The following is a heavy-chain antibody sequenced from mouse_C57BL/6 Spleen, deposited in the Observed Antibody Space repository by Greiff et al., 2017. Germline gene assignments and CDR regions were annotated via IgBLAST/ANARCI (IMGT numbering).Heavy chain of an antibody. Sequence: VQLQQSGPELVKPGASAKIFCKASGYPFTDYNMNWVKQSNGKSLEWIGVINPNYGTTSYNQKFKGKATLTVDQSSSTTYIRLNSVTSEDSAVYYCAKEEDSYDGYYVDWGQGTTLTVSS. CDR1: GYPFTDYN. V-gene: IGHV1-39*01. D-gene: IGHD2-3*01. CDR3: AKEEDSYDGYYVD. CDR2: INPNYGTT. J-gene: IGHJ2*01.